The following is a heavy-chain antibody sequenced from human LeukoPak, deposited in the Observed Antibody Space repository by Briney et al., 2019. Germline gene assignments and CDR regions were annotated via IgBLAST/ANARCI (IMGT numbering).Heavy chain of an antibody. CDR3: AKDTARGYSGYATHFDY. D-gene: IGHD5-12*01. J-gene: IGHJ4*02. CDR2: IQDNGNEK. V-gene: IGHV3-7*01. Sequence: PGGSLRLSCATSGFTFSDYWMTWVRQAPGKGLEWVANIQDNGNEKNYVDSVKGRFTISRDNSKNTLYLQMNSLRAEDTAVYYCAKDTARGYSGYATHFDYWGQGTLVTVSS. CDR1: GFTFSDYW.